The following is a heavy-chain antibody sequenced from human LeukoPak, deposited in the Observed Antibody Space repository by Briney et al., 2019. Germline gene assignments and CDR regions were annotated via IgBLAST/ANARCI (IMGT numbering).Heavy chain of an antibody. V-gene: IGHV1-69*13. CDR2: IIPIFGTA. D-gene: IGHD3-22*01. Sequence: SVKVSCKASGGTFSSYAISWVRQAPGQGLEWMGGIIPIFGTANYAQKFQGRVTITADESTSTAYMELSSLGSEDTAVYYCARGARGYYDSGPTPWYFDYWGQGTLVTVSS. J-gene: IGHJ4*02. CDR3: ARGARGYYDSGPTPWYFDY. CDR1: GGTFSSYA.